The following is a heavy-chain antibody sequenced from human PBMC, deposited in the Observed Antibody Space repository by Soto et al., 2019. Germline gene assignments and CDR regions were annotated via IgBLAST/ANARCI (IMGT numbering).Heavy chain of an antibody. J-gene: IGHJ6*02. CDR3: AKDLDTAMVTTPVYYYYGMDV. Sequence: LRLSCAASGFTFSSYGMHWVRQAPGKGLEWVAVISYDGSNKYYADSVKGRFTISRDNSKNTLYLQMNSLRAEDTAVYYCAKDLDTAMVTTPVYYYYGMDVWGQGTTVTVSS. V-gene: IGHV3-30*18. D-gene: IGHD5-18*01. CDR1: GFTFSSYG. CDR2: ISYDGSNK.